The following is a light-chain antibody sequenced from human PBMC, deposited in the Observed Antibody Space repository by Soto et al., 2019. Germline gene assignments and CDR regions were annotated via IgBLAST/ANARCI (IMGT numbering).Light chain of an antibody. V-gene: IGLV2-14*03. CDR2: AVS. CDR1: SSDIGSYDH. J-gene: IGLJ1*01. Sequence: TEPASGSGSPGQSITISCSGTSSDIGSYDHVAWYQQFPGKSPKLIIYAVSGRPSGVSDRFSGSKSGISASLTISGLQTEDEADYYCISYTDRQSYLFGTGTKVTVL. CDR3: ISYTDRQSYL.